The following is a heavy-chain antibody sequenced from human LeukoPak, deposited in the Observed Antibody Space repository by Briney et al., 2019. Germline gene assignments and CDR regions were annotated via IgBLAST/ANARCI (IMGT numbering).Heavy chain of an antibody. CDR2: IYYSGTT. CDR3: AREGVLWFGELSPFDY. V-gene: IGHV4-4*08. D-gene: IGHD3-10*01. Sequence: PSETLSLTCTVSGGSISSYYWSWIRQPPGKGLEWIGYIYYSGTTNYNPSLKSRVTISVDTSKNQFSLRLNSVTAADTAVYYCAREGVLWFGELSPFDYWGQGTLVTVSS. J-gene: IGHJ4*02. CDR1: GGSISSYY.